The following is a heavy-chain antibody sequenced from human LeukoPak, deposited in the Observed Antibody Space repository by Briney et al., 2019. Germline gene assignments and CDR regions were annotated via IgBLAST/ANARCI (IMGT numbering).Heavy chain of an antibody. CDR1: GASISTGGYY. Sequence: SETLSLTCTVSGASISTGGYYWSWIRQPPGKGLEWIGRVYHTGTTFYNPSLKSRVTGSLDTSRNKFSLRLTSVTDADTAVYYCARTLARSTPGTHYPNWFDSWGQGTQVTVSS. J-gene: IGHJ5*01. CDR3: ARTLARSTPGTHYPNWFDS. D-gene: IGHD3-10*01. CDR2: VYHTGTT. V-gene: IGHV4-31*03.